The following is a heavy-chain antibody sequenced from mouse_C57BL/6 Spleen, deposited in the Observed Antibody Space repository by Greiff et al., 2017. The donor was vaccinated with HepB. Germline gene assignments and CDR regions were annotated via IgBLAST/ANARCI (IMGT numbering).Heavy chain of an antibody. V-gene: IGHV1-54*01. J-gene: IGHJ3*01. Sequence: VQLKESGAELVRPGTSVKVSCKASGYAFTNYLIEWVKQRPGQGLEWIGVINPGSGGTNYNEKFKGKATLTADKSSSTAYMQLSSLTSEDSAVYFCARGSFYYDYDGGFAYWGQGTLVTVSA. CDR2: INPGSGGT. CDR3: ARGSFYYDYDGGFAY. D-gene: IGHD2-4*01. CDR1: GYAFTNYL.